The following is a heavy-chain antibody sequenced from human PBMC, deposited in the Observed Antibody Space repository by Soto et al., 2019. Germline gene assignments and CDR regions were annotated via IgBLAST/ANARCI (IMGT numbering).Heavy chain of an antibody. Sequence: SVNVSCKASGYTFTGSYMHWVRQAPGQGLEWMGWINPNSGGTNYAQKFQGRVTMTRDTSISTAYMELSRLRSDDTAVYYCARAMVRGGIIVGRYYYYGMDVWGQGTTVSVSS. CDR2: INPNSGGT. CDR1: GYTFTGSY. D-gene: IGHD3-10*01. CDR3: ARAMVRGGIIVGRYYYYGMDV. V-gene: IGHV1-2*02. J-gene: IGHJ6*02.